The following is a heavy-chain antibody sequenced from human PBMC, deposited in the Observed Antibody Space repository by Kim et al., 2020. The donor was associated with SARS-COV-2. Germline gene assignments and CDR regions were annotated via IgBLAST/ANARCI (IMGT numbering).Heavy chain of an antibody. J-gene: IGHJ2*01. Sequence: GGSLRLSCAASGFTFDDYAMHWVRQAPGKGLEWVSGISWNSGSIGYADSVKGRFTISRDNAKNSLYLQMNSLRAEDTALFYCAKDTGIAVAGTFWYFDL. D-gene: IGHD6-19*01. V-gene: IGHV3-9*01. CDR2: ISWNSGSI. CDR1: GFTFDDYA. CDR3: AKDTGIAVAGTFWYFDL.